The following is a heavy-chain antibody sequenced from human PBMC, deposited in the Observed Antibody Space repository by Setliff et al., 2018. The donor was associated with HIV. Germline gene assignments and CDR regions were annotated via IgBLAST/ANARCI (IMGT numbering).Heavy chain of an antibody. V-gene: IGHV4-39*07. J-gene: IGHJ4*02. CDR1: GGSINRPTHH. CDR3: ARRGRGYLLPTDY. Sequence: SETLSLTCNVSGGSINRPTHHWGWVRQPPGKGLEWLGNIYYGGSTNYNPSLKSRVTISVDTSKNQFSLKLTSVTAADTAVYYCARRGRGYLLPTDYWGQGTLVTVSS. CDR2: IYYGGST. D-gene: IGHD5-12*01.